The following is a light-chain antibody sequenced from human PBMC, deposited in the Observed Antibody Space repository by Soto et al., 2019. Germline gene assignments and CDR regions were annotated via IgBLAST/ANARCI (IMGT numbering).Light chain of an antibody. CDR2: WAS. CDR3: QQYYDTPIT. J-gene: IGKJ5*01. CDR1: LTLLSTSNNKNY. Sequence: DIVTTQSPDSLAVSVGARPTFSSQSSLTLLSTSNNKNYLAWYQQKPGQPPKLLIYWASTRDSGVPDRFSGSGSGTDFTLTISSLQAEDVAVYSCQQYYDTPITFGQGTRLEIK. V-gene: IGKV4-1*01.